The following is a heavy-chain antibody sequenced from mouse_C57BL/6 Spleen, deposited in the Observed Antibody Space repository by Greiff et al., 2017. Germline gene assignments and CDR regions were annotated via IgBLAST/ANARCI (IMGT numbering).Heavy chain of an antibody. CDR2: SRNKANDYTT. D-gene: IGHD2-1*01. Sequence: EVKLMESGGGLVQSGRSLRLSCATSGFTFSDFYMEWVRQAPGKGLEWIAASRNKANDYTTEYSASVKDRFIVSRDTSQSIRYLQMNALRDEDTAIYYCARDGNSWYFDVWGTGTTVTVSS. CDR3: ARDGNSWYFDV. V-gene: IGHV7-1*01. CDR1: GFTFSDFY. J-gene: IGHJ1*03.